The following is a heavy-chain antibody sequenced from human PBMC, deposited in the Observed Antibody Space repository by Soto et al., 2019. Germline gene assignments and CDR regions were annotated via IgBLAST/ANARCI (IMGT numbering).Heavy chain of an antibody. CDR1: GFTVSSSY. V-gene: IGHV3-53*01. CDR3: ARAPGSSGYSDYFDY. D-gene: IGHD3-22*01. Sequence: EVQLVESGGSVIQPGGSLRLSCAASGFTVSSSYMSWVRQAPGQGLEWVLVIYSGGSTYYADSVKGRFTISRDNSKNTLYLQMNSLRAEDTAVYYCARAPGSSGYSDYFDYWGQGTLVTVSS. CDR2: IYSGGST. J-gene: IGHJ4*02.